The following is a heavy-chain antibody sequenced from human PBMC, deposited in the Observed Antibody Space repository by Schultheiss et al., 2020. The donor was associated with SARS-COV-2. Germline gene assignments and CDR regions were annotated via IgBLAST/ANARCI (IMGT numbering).Heavy chain of an antibody. CDR1: GFTFSSYA. Sequence: GGSLRLSCAASGFTFSSYAMHWVRQAPGKGLEWVAVISYDGSNKYYADSVKGRFTISRDNSKNTLYLQMNSLRVEDTAVYYCARDSGFSNSTTWYDAFDVWGQGTMVTVSS. D-gene: IGHD6-13*01. CDR2: ISYDGSNK. V-gene: IGHV3-30*07. J-gene: IGHJ3*01. CDR3: ARDSGFSNSTTWYDAFDV.